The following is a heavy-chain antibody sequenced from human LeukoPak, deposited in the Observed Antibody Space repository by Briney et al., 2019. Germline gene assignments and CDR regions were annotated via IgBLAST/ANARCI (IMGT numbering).Heavy chain of an antibody. Sequence: SETLSLTCTVRGGSMSDYYWSWIRQPPGKGLEWIGYIYYSGSTNYNPSLKSRVTISVDTSKNQFSLKLSSVTAADTAVYYCARHLYDSSGKDYYYGMDVWGQGTTVTVSS. CDR1: GGSMSDYY. CDR2: IYYSGST. D-gene: IGHD1-26*01. V-gene: IGHV4-59*08. CDR3: ARHLYDSSGKDYYYGMDV. J-gene: IGHJ6*02.